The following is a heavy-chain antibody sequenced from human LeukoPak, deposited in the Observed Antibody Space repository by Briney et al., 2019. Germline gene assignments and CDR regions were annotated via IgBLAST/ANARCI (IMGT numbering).Heavy chain of an antibody. CDR1: GFTFSSYA. V-gene: IGHV3-23*01. CDR2: ISGSGGST. D-gene: IGHD3-3*01. Sequence: PGGSLRLSCAASGFTFSSYAMSWVRQAPGKGLEWVSAISGSGGSTYYADSVKGRFTISRDNSKNTLYLQMNSLRAEDTAVYYCAKAPLPIFGVVIEDGYFDLWGRGTLVTVSS. J-gene: IGHJ2*01. CDR3: AKAPLPIFGVVIEDGYFDL.